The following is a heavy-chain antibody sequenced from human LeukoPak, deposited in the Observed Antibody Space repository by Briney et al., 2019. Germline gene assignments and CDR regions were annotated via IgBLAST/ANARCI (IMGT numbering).Heavy chain of an antibody. Sequence: GESLKISCYGSGYKFTTYWIGWVRQMPGKGLEWMGIIYPGDSNIKYSPSFQGQVTISADKSISTAYLQWRSLKVSDTAMYYCARHPAGFDYWGQGTLVTVSS. CDR2: IYPGDSNI. CDR3: ARHPAGFDY. D-gene: IGHD1-14*01. V-gene: IGHV5-51*01. CDR1: GYKFTTYW. J-gene: IGHJ4*02.